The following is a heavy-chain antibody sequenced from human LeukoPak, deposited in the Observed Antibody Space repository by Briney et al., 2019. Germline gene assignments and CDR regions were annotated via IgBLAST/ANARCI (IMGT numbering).Heavy chain of an antibody. CDR2: INPNSGGT. CDR3: ARGVRDGYNGFDY. Sequence: ASVKVSCKASGGTFSSYAISWVRQAPGQGLEWMGWINPNSGGTNYAQKFQGWVTMTRDTSISTAYMELSRLRSDDTAVYYCARGVRDGYNGFDYWGQGTLVTVSS. D-gene: IGHD5-24*01. CDR1: GGTFSSYA. J-gene: IGHJ4*02. V-gene: IGHV1-2*04.